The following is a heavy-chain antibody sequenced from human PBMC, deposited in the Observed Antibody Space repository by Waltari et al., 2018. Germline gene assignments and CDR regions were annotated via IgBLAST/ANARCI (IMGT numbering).Heavy chain of an antibody. D-gene: IGHD1-26*01. Sequence: EVQLVESGGGLVQPGGSLRLSCAASGFTFSSYWMSWVRQAPGKGLEWVANIKQDGSEKYYVDSVKGRFTISRDNAKNSLYLQMNSLRAEDTAVYYCARDQPTRGGSYLPLSDYWGQGTLVTVSS. CDR3: ARDQPTRGGSYLPLSDY. CDR2: IKQDGSEK. J-gene: IGHJ4*02. CDR1: GFTFSSYW. V-gene: IGHV3-7*01.